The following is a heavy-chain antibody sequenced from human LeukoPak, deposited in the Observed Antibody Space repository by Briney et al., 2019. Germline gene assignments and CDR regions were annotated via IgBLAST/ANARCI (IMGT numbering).Heavy chain of an antibody. CDR2: MNPNSGNT. J-gene: IGHJ4*02. CDR1: GYTFTSYD. D-gene: IGHD4-17*01. Sequence: ASVKVSCKASGYTFTSYDINWVRQATGQGLEWMGWMNPNSGNTGYAQKLQGRVTMTADTSTSTAYMELRSLRSDDTAVYYCARWTTVTPFDYWGQGTLVTVSS. CDR3: ARWTTVTPFDY. V-gene: IGHV1-8*01.